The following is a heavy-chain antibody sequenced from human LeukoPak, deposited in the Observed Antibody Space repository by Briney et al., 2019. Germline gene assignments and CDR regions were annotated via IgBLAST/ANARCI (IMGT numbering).Heavy chain of an antibody. J-gene: IGHJ4*02. Sequence: SVKVSCKASGGTFSSYAISWVRQAPGQGLEWMGGIIPIFGTANYAQKFQGRVTITADESTSTAYMELSSLRSEDAAVYYCARDIPTGYSGYDFSYWGQGTLVTVSS. D-gene: IGHD5-12*01. CDR1: GGTFSSYA. CDR3: ARDIPTGYSGYDFSY. V-gene: IGHV1-69*13. CDR2: IIPIFGTA.